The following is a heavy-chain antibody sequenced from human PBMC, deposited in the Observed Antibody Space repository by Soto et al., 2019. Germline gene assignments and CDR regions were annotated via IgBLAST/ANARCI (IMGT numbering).Heavy chain of an antibody. CDR3: AKHLWFGDSVFDT. D-gene: IGHD3-10*01. V-gene: IGHV3-23*01. CDR2: IRGSAGNA. J-gene: IGHJ5*02. CDR1: GFTFSSYG. Sequence: EVQLLESGGGLVQPGGSLRLSCAGTGFTFSSYGMSWVRQAPGKGLEWVSTIRGSAGNANYADSVKGRFTISRDDSTNTVHLQMNSRRPDDTAVYYCAKHLWFGDSVFDTWGQGTLVVVYS.